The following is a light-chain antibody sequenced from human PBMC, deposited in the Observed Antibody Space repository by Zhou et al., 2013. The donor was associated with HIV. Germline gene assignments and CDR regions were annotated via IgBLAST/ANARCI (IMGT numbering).Light chain of an antibody. V-gene: IGKV1-39*01. CDR3: QQSYSTPPT. Sequence: DIQMTQSPSSLSASVGDRVTITCRASQSINTYLNWYQQKPGKAPKLLMYATSTLQSGVPSRFSGSGSGTDFTLTISSLQPEDSATYYCQQSYSTPPTFGQGTRLEI. J-gene: IGKJ5*01. CDR1: QSINTY. CDR2: ATS.